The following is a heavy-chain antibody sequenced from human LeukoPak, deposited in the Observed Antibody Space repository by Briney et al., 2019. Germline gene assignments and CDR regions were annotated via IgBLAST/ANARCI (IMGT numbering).Heavy chain of an antibody. CDR3: ARDLTPLRTYYYDSSGYEYYFDY. CDR1: GFTFSSYW. D-gene: IGHD3-22*01. CDR2: IKQGGSEK. J-gene: IGHJ4*02. V-gene: IGHV3-7*01. Sequence: PGGSLRLSCAASGFTFSSYWMSWVRQAPGKGLEWVANIKQGGSEKYYVDSVKGRFTISRDNAKNSLYLQMNSLRAEDTAVYYCARDLTPLRTYYYDSSGYEYYFDYWGQGTLVTVSS.